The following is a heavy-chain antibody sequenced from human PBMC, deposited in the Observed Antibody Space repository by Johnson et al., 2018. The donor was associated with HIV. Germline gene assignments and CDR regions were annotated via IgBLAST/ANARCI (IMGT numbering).Heavy chain of an antibody. Sequence: QVQLVESGGGVVQPGRSLRLSCAASGFSFSPYALHWVHQAPGKGLEWVAVISYAGSNKYYADSVKGRFTISRDNSKNTLYLQMNSLRAEDTAVYYCAKERMGLAYCGGDCWEDAFDIWGQGTMVTVSS. CDR1: GFSFSPYA. V-gene: IGHV3-30*04. J-gene: IGHJ3*02. CDR3: AKERMGLAYCGGDCWEDAFDI. CDR2: ISYAGSNK. D-gene: IGHD2-21*01.